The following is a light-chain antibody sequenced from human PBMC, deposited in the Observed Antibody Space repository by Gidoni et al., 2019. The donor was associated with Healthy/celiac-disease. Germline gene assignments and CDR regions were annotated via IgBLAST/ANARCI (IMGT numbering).Light chain of an antibody. Sequence: PATLSVSAGDRATLSCRASQSVSSNLAWYQQKPGQAPRLLIYGASTRETGIPARFSGSGSGTEFTLTISSLQSEDFAVYYCQQYNNWPQTFGPGTKVDIK. CDR3: QQYNNWPQT. J-gene: IGKJ3*01. CDR1: QSVSSN. CDR2: GAS. V-gene: IGKV3-15*01.